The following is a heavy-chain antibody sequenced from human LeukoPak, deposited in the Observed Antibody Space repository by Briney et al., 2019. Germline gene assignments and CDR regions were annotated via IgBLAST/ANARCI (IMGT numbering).Heavy chain of an antibody. Sequence: GGSLRLSCAASGFTVSSNYMSWVRQAPGKGLEWVSVIYSGGSTYYADSVKGRFTISRDNSKNTLYLQMNSLRAEDTAVYYCAREIAAAPHVSPVHWGFDPWGQGTLVTVSS. J-gene: IGHJ5*02. V-gene: IGHV3-53*01. CDR1: GFTVSSNY. CDR2: IYSGGST. CDR3: AREIAAAPHVSPVHWGFDP. D-gene: IGHD6-13*01.